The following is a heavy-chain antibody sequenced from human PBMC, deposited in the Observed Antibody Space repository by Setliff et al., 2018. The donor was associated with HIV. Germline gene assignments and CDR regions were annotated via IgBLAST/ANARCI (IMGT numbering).Heavy chain of an antibody. CDR1: GFTFSSFA. Sequence: GGSLRLSCAASGFTFSSFAMSWVGQAPGKGLEWVSTISGSGGSTYYADSVKGRFTISRDRSKNTLYLQMNRLRVDDTAVYYCAKYTRGGSSFYYMDVWGKVTAVTVSS. D-gene: IGHD1-1*01. V-gene: IGHV3-23*01. CDR3: AKYTRGGSSFYYMDV. J-gene: IGHJ6*03. CDR2: ISGSGGST.